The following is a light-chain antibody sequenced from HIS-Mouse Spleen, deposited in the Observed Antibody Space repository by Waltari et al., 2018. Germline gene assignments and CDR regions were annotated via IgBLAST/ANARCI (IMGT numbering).Light chain of an antibody. J-gene: IGLJ2*01. Sequence: SYELTQPPSVSVSPGQTARITCSGDALPKKYAYWYQQKSGQAPVLVIYEDSKRPSGIPVRFSGSSSGTMATLTFSGAQVEDEADYYCYSTDSSGNHRVFGGGTKLTVL. V-gene: IGLV3-10*01. CDR2: EDS. CDR1: ALPKKY. CDR3: YSTDSSGNHRV.